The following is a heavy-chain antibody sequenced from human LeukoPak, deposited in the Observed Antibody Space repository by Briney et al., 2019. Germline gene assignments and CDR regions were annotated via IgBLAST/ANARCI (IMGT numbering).Heavy chain of an antibody. CDR3: ARTPPSITMVRGVRRYDAFDI. V-gene: IGHV3-21*01. Sequence: GSLRLSCAASGFSFSSYNMNWVRQAPGKGLEWVSSISSSSSYIYYADSVKGRFTISRDNAKNSLYLQMNSLRAEDTAVYYCARTPPSITMVRGVRRYDAFDIWGQGTMVTVSS. CDR1: GFSFSSYN. CDR2: ISSSSSYI. J-gene: IGHJ3*02. D-gene: IGHD3-10*01.